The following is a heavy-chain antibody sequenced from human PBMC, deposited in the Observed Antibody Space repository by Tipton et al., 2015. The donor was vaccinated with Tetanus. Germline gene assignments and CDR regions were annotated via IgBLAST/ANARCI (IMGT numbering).Heavy chain of an antibody. CDR2: ISNSRRN. CDR1: GDSVRSGDYK. Sequence: TLSLTCTVYGDSVRSGDYKWNWNRQSTGKGLEWLAYISNSRRNNSNYNLKSRITISQDTTKNQFTLSLTSVTAADTAVYYCARANSNFAKQGPFDSWGQGTQVFVSS. J-gene: IGHJ4*02. V-gene: IGHV4-61*08. CDR3: ARANSNFAKQGPFDS. D-gene: IGHD3-9*01.